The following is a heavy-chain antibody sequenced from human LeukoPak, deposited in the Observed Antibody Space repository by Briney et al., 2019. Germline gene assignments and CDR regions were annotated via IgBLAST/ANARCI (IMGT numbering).Heavy chain of an antibody. D-gene: IGHD3-10*01. Sequence: GGSLRLSCAASGFTFSSYSMNWVRQAPGKGLEWVSSISSSSSYIYYADSVKGRFTISRDNAKNSLYLQMNSLRAEDTAVHYCAREVTMVRGGIDWFDPWGQGTLVTVSS. CDR3: AREVTMVRGGIDWFDP. CDR1: GFTFSSYS. CDR2: ISSSSSYI. J-gene: IGHJ5*02. V-gene: IGHV3-21*01.